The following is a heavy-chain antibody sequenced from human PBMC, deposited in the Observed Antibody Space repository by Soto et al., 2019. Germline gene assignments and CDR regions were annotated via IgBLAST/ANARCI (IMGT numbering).Heavy chain of an antibody. V-gene: IGHV4-59*08. Sequence: SETLSLTCTVSSGSISSYYWSWIRQPPGKGLEWIGYIYYSGSTNYNPSLKSRVTISVDTSKNQFSLKLSSVTAADTAVYYCARRSGLGILDYWGQGTLVTVSS. D-gene: IGHD7-27*01. CDR2: IYYSGST. CDR3: ARRSGLGILDY. J-gene: IGHJ4*02. CDR1: SGSISSYY.